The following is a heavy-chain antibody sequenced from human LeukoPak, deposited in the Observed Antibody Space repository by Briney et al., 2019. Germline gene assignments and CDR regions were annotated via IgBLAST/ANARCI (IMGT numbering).Heavy chain of an antibody. D-gene: IGHD6-13*01. Sequence: SETLSLTCTVSGGSISSYYCTWIRQSPGKGLEWIGYIYFGGSTNYSPSLRSRVTISRDTSKNQFSLKLTSVTAEDAAVYYCARATGISAAANWGQGTLVTVSS. CDR3: ARATGISAAAN. CDR2: IYFGGST. V-gene: IGHV4-59*01. CDR1: GGSISSYY. J-gene: IGHJ4*02.